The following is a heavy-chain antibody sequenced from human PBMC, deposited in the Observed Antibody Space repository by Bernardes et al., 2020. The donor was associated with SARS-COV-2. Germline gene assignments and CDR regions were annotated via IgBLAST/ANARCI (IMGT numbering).Heavy chain of an antibody. CDR2: ISGSGGST. D-gene: IGHD1-26*01. CDR3: AKDRWELLWDYYYYGMDV. Sequence: GGSLRLSCAASGFTFSSYAMSWVRQAPGKGLEWVSAISGSGGSTYYADSVKGRFTISRDNSKNTLYLQMNSLRAEDTAVYYCAKDRWELLWDYYYYGMDVWGQGTTVTVSS. CDR1: GFTFSSYA. V-gene: IGHV3-23*01. J-gene: IGHJ6*02.